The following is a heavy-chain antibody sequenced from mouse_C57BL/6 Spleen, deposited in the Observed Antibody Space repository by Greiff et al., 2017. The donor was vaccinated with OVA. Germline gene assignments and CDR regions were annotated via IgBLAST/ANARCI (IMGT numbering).Heavy chain of an antibody. V-gene: IGHV1-64*01. Sequence: QVQLKQPGAELVKPGASVKLSCKASGYTFTSYWMHWVKQRPGQGLEWIGMIHPNSGSTNYNEKFKSKATLTVDKSSSTAYMQLSSLTSEDSAVYYCARTAVVGYFDYWGQGTTLTVSS. CDR1: GYTFTSYW. CDR3: ARTAVVGYFDY. J-gene: IGHJ2*01. D-gene: IGHD1-1*01. CDR2: IHPNSGST.